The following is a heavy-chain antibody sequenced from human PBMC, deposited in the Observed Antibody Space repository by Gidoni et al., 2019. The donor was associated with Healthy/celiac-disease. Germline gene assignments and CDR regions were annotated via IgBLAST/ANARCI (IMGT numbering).Heavy chain of an antibody. D-gene: IGHD3-10*01. CDR1: GGSISSSSYY. CDR3: ARGYYYGSGSYYSYFDY. V-gene: IGHV4-39*01. Sequence: QPQLQESGPGLVKPSETLSLTCTVSGGSISSSSYYWGWIRQPPGKGLEWIGSIYYSGSTYYNPSLKSRVTISVDTSKNQFSLKLSSVTAADTAVYHCARGYYYGSGSYYSYFDYWGQGTLVTVSS. CDR2: IYYSGST. J-gene: IGHJ4*02.